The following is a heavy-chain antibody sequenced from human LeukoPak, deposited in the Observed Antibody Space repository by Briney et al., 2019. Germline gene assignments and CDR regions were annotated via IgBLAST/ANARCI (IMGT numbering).Heavy chain of an antibody. CDR1: GGSFSGYY. V-gene: IGHV4-34*01. CDR2: IYYSGST. J-gene: IGHJ3*02. CDR3: AIGGAFDI. Sequence: PSETLSLTCAVYGGSFSGYYWSWIRQPPGKGLEWTGSIYYSGSTYYNPSLKSRVTISVDTSKNQFSLKLSSVTAADTAVYYCAIGGAFDIWGQGTMVTVSS.